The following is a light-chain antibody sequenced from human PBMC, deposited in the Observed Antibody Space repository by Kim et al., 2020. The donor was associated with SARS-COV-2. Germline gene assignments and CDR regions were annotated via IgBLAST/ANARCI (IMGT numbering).Light chain of an antibody. CDR2: AAS. V-gene: IGKV1-6*01. CDR1: QGVGND. CDR3: LQDHTYPWT. Sequence: ASVGDRVTITCRASQGVGNDLGWYQQKPGKAPKLLIYAASNLQSGVPSRFSGSGSGTDFTLSISSPQPEDFATYYCLQDHTYPWTFGQGTKVDIK. J-gene: IGKJ1*01.